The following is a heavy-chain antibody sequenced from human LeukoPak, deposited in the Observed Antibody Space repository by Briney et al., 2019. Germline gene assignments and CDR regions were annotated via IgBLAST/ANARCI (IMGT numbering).Heavy chain of an antibody. D-gene: IGHD2-21*02. CDR3: AKAYCGGDCYLSHFDY. V-gene: IGHV3-30*02. J-gene: IGHJ4*02. CDR1: GFTFSSYG. Sequence: GGSLRLSCAASGFTFSSYGMHWVRQAPGKGLEWVAFIRYDGSNKYYADSVKGRLTISRDNSKNTLYLQMNSLRAEDTAVYYCAKAYCGGDCYLSHFDYWGQGTLVTVSS. CDR2: IRYDGSNK.